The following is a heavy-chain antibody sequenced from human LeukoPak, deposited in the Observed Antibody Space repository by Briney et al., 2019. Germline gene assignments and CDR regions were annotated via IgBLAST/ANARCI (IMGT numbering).Heavy chain of an antibody. CDR3: ARSGSYYVHRPNAFDI. CDR1: GYTFTSYG. D-gene: IGHD1-26*01. CDR2: ISAYNGNT. J-gene: IGHJ3*02. V-gene: IGHV1-18*01. Sequence: ASVKVSCKASGYTFTSYGISWVRQAPGQGLEWMGWISAYNGNTNYAQKLQGRVTMTTDTSTSTAYMELRSLRSDDTAVYHCARSGSYYVHRPNAFDIWGQGTMVTVSS.